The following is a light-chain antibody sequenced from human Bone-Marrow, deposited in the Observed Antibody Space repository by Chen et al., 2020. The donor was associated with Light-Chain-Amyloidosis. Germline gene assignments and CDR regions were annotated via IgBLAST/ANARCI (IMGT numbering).Light chain of an antibody. Sequence: QSALTQPASVSGSPGQSITISFTGTSSDIGTYNYVSWYQQHPGKAPKLIIYDVTNRPSGVSNRFSGPKSGNTASLTISGLQTEDEADYYCTSYTVTSTLYVFGTGTKVTVL. V-gene: IGLV2-14*03. CDR3: TSYTVTSTLYV. CDR2: DVT. CDR1: SSDIGTYNY. J-gene: IGLJ1*01.